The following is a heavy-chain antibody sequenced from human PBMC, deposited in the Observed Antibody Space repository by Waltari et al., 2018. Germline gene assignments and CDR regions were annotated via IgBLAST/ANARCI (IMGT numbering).Heavy chain of an antibody. D-gene: IGHD1-26*01. Sequence: QVPLVQSGAEVKQPGSSVKVSCKASGGTFGRYAITWVRQAPGKGLEWVGGVIPIYGTPNYEAKFQDRVTVTADASTSTAYLEVRRLRSEDTAVYYCAKREIGYAFDTWGQGTMVIVSS. CDR3: AKREIGYAFDT. CDR2: VIPIYGTP. V-gene: IGHV1-69*12. J-gene: IGHJ3*02. CDR1: GGTFGRYA.